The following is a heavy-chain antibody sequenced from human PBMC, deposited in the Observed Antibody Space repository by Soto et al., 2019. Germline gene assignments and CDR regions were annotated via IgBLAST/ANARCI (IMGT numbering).Heavy chain of an antibody. Sequence: EXLKISCKGSGYXFTSYLIVWVRHMPGKGLEWIGIIYPGDSDTRYSPSFQGQVTISADKSISTAYLQWSSLKDSDTAMYYFASSYYYDSRGSLDAFDIWGQGTMGTVSS. CDR3: ASSYYYDSRGSLDAFDI. V-gene: IGHV5-51*01. CDR1: GYXFTSYL. D-gene: IGHD3-22*01. CDR2: IYPGDSDT. J-gene: IGHJ3*02.